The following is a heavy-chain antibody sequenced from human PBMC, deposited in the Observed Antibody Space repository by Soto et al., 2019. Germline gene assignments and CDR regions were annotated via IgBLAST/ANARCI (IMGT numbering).Heavy chain of an antibody. CDR1: GGSISSSSYY. CDR3: ARRSRYCSSTSYYRGWFDP. V-gene: IGHV4-39*01. J-gene: IGHJ5*02. Sequence: QLQLQESGPGLVKPSETLSLTCTVSGGSISSSSYYWGWIRQPPGKGLEWIGSIYYSGSTYYNPSLKSRVTISVDTSKNQFYLKLSSVTAADTSVYYCARRSRYCSSTSYYRGWFDPWGQGTLVTVSS. D-gene: IGHD2-2*01. CDR2: IYYSGST.